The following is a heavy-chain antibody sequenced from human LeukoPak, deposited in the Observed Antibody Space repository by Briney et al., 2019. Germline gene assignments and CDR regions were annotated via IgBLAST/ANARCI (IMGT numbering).Heavy chain of an antibody. CDR2: INHSGST. CDR3: ARRGSSWYTASGVDY. J-gene: IGHJ4*02. CDR1: GGSFSGYY. D-gene: IGHD6-13*01. Sequence: SETLSLTCAVYGGSFSGYYWSWIRQPPGKGLEWIGEINHSGSTNYNPSLKSRVTISVDTSKNQFSLKLSSVPAADTAVYYCARRGSSWYTASGVDYWGQGTLVTVSS. V-gene: IGHV4-34*01.